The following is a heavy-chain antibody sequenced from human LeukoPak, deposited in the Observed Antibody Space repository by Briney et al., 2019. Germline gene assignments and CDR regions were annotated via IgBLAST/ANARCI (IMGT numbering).Heavy chain of an antibody. CDR1: GFMFSNYA. CDR3: AKNNDYGGSYWYFDL. CDR2: ISYDETNK. Sequence: GGSLRLSCVASGFMFSNYALHWVRQAPGKGLEWVAVISYDETNKYYEDSVKGRFTISRDSSKNTLYLQMSSLRDEDTAVYYCAKNNDYGGSYWYFDLWGRGTLVTVSS. D-gene: IGHD4-23*01. J-gene: IGHJ2*01. V-gene: IGHV3-30*04.